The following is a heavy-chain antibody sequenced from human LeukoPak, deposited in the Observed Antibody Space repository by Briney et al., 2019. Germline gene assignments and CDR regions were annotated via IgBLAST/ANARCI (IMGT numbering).Heavy chain of an antibody. J-gene: IGHJ4*02. CDR1: GFVFSSYA. Sequence: PGGSLGLSCTASGFVFSSYAMNWVRQAPGKGLEWVSGISGSGGSTHYADSVKGRFTISRDNSKNTLYLQMNSLRAEDTAVYYCAKSSVASGTSSLDYRGQGTLVTVS. D-gene: IGHD6-13*01. CDR3: AKSSVASGTSSLDY. CDR2: ISGSGGST. V-gene: IGHV3-23*01.